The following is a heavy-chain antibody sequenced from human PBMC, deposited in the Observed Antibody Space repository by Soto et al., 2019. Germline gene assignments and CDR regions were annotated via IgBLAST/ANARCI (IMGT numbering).Heavy chain of an antibody. Sequence: QVQLQESGPGLVKPSQTLSLTCTVSGDSLNRGGFYWSWIRLLPGKGLEWIGYVYYSGTTYYNPSLKSRTAISVERTKNHFSLSLTSVTAADSAVYYCASGKGSGRARDWFDRWGKGTLAIVSS. CDR3: ASGKGSGRARDWFDR. V-gene: IGHV4-31*03. CDR2: VYYSGTT. CDR1: GDSLNRGGFY. J-gene: IGHJ5*02. D-gene: IGHD3-10*01.